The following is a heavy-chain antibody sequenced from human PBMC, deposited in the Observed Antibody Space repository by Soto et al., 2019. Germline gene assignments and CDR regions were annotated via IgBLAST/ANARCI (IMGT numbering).Heavy chain of an antibody. D-gene: IGHD3-9*01. J-gene: IGHJ5*02. Sequence: QVQLQESGPGLVKPSQTLSLTCTVSGGSISSGGYYWSWIRQHPGKGLEWIGYIYYSGSTYYNPSLKSRVTIAVDTSKNQFSLKLSSVTAADTAVYYCARDRNYDILSGGWFDPWGQGTLVTVSS. CDR1: GGSISSGGYY. CDR3: ARDRNYDILSGGWFDP. V-gene: IGHV4-31*03. CDR2: IYYSGST.